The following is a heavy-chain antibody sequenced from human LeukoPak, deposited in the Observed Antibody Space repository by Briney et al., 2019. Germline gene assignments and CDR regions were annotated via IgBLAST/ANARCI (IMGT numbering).Heavy chain of an antibody. Sequence: GGSLRLSCAASGFTFSSYAMNWVRQAPGKGLEWAALISYDGSNKYYADSVKGRFTISRDNSKNTLYLQMNSLRAEDTALYYCARRSGSGPNTDAFDIWGQGTMVTVSS. J-gene: IGHJ3*02. V-gene: IGHV3-30*04. CDR2: ISYDGSNK. CDR3: ARRSGSGPNTDAFDI. CDR1: GFTFSSYA. D-gene: IGHD6-19*01.